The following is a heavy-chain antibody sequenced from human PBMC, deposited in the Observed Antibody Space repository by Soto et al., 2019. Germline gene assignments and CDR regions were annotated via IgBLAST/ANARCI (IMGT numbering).Heavy chain of an antibody. Sequence: EVQLLESGGGLVQPGGSLRLSCAASGFTFNTYVMNWVRQAPGKGLEWVSTISYSADKTHYADSVKGRFTITRDNSRDTWLLQMNSLRADGAAVYYCARIARTATTNWGVFDVWGQGTMVTVSS. J-gene: IGHJ3*01. CDR3: ARIARTATTNWGVFDV. V-gene: IGHV3-23*01. CDR2: ISYSADKT. D-gene: IGHD1-7*01. CDR1: GFTFNTYV.